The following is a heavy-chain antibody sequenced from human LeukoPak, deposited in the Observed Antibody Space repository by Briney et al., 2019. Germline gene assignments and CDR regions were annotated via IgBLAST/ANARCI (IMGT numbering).Heavy chain of an antibody. Sequence: GGSLRLSCAASGFTFISYSMNWVRQAPGKGLEWVSSISSSSSYIYYADSVKGRFTISRDNAKNSLYLQMNSLRAEDTAVYYCAKDREYSSSPDYYYYGMDVWGKGTTVTVSS. J-gene: IGHJ6*04. CDR3: AKDREYSSSPDYYYYGMDV. CDR1: GFTFISYS. V-gene: IGHV3-21*01. D-gene: IGHD6-13*01. CDR2: ISSSSSYI.